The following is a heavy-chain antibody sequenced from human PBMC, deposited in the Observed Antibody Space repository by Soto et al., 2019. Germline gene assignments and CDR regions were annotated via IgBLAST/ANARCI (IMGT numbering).Heavy chain of an antibody. J-gene: IGHJ6*02. D-gene: IGHD1-1*01. CDR2: MSPNSGAT. CDR3: ARGVDAGVDV. Sequence: QVQLVQSGAEVTKPGASVKVSCKASGYTFTSYDINWVRQATGQGLEWMGWMSPNSGATGYAQKFQGRVTMTRDTSISTAYRELSNLRSEDKAIYYCARGVDAGVDVWGQGTTVTVSS. CDR1: GYTFTSYD. V-gene: IGHV1-8*01.